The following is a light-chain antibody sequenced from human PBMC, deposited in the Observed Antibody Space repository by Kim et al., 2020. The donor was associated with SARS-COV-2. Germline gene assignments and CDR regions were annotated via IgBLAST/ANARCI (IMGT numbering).Light chain of an antibody. CDR2: GEN. V-gene: IGLV3-19*01. CDR3: SSRDSSGNQRI. CDR1: WLRSYS. Sequence: ALGQTVRITCQGGWLRSYSAGWYQQKPGQAPVIVISGENKRPSGIPDRFSGSNSGNTASLTITGAQAEDEAAYYCSSRDSSGNQRIFGGGTQLTVL. J-gene: IGLJ2*01.